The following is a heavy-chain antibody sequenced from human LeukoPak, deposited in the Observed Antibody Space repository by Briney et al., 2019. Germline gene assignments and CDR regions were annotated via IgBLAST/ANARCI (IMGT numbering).Heavy chain of an antibody. Sequence: NPSETLSLTCTVSGGSTNGYYWSWVRQPAGKGLEWIARIYSRGSTNYNPSLKSRVTMSVDTSKNQFSLKLRSVTAADTAVYFCAREEAGSGSYGDHKTGDYWGQGTLVTVSS. CDR2: IYSRGST. J-gene: IGHJ4*02. CDR1: GGSTNGYY. CDR3: AREEAGSGSYGDHKTGDY. V-gene: IGHV4-4*07. D-gene: IGHD3-10*01.